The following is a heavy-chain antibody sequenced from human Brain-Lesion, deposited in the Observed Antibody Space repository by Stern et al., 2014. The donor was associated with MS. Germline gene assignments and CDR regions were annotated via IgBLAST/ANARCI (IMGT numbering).Heavy chain of an antibody. CDR1: GGSISSGGYY. Sequence: VQLVESGPGLVKPSQTLSLSCTVSGGSISSGGYYWSWIRQPAGKGLEWIGRIFNSASPRYNPPLKSRVPISIDTSKNQFSRRLNSMTAADTAVYYCARGRVVPGFQYYATDVWGQGTTVIVSS. V-gene: IGHV4-61*02. CDR3: ARGRVVPGFQYYATDV. J-gene: IGHJ6*02. D-gene: IGHD2-2*01. CDR2: IFNSASP.